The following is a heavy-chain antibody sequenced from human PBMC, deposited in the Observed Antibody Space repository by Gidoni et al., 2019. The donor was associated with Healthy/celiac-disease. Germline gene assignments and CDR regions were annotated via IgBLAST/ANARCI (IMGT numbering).Heavy chain of an antibody. CDR3: ASDMSSGPLHANDAFDI. CDR1: GGSISSSSYY. V-gene: IGHV4-39*01. J-gene: IGHJ3*02. CDR2: IYYSGST. Sequence: QLQLQESGPGLVKPSETLSLTCTVSGGSISSSSYYWGWIRQPPGKGLEWIGSIYYSGSTYYNPSLKSRVTISVDTSKIQFSLKLSSVTAADTAVYYCASDMSSGPLHANDAFDIWGQGTMVTVSS. D-gene: IGHD3-22*01.